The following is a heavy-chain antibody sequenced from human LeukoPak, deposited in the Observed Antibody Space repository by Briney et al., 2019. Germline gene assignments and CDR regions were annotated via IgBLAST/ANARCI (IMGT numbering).Heavy chain of an antibody. Sequence: GASVKVSCKASGYTFTSYYMHWVRQAPGQGLEWMGIINPSGGSTSYAQKFQGRVTMTRDTSTSTVYMELSSLRSEDTAVYYCAREGDIVVVPAAPYFDYWGQGTLVTVSS. J-gene: IGHJ4*02. CDR2: INPSGGST. V-gene: IGHV1-46*01. CDR1: GYTFTSYY. CDR3: AREGDIVVVPAAPYFDY. D-gene: IGHD2-2*01.